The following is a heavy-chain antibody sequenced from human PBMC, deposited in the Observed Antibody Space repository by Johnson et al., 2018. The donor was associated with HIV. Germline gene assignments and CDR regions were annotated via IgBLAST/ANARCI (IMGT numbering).Heavy chain of an antibody. J-gene: IGHJ3*02. CDR2: ISGSGGST. D-gene: IGHD4-17*01. V-gene: IGHV3-NL1*01. CDR1: GFTFSRYG. CDR3: AREKLGSTEYDAFDI. Sequence: QEQLVESGGGVVQPGRSLRLSCAASGFTFSRYGMHWVRQAPGRGLEWVSTISGSGGSTYYADSVKGRFTISRNNVRNSLYLQMSSLRAADTAVYYCAREKLGSTEYDAFDIWGQGTMVTVSS.